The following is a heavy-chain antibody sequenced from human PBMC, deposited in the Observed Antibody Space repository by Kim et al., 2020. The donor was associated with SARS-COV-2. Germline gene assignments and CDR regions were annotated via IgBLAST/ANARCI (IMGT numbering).Heavy chain of an antibody. CDR2: IYYSGST. Sequence: SETLSLTCTVSGGSISSGDYYWSWIRQPPGKGLEWIGYIYYSGSTYYNPSLKSRVTISVDTSKNQFSLKLSSVTAADTAVYYCARARGVTMIVVAYWYFGLWGRGTLVTVSS. V-gene: IGHV4-30-4*01. J-gene: IGHJ2*01. CDR1: GGSISSGDYY. CDR3: ARARGVTMIVVAYWYFGL. D-gene: IGHD3-22*01.